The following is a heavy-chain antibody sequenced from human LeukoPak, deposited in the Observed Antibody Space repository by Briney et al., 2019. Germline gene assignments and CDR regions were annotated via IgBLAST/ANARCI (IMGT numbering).Heavy chain of an antibody. CDR3: ARLGGVVEGMDV. CDR2: IYYSGST. J-gene: IGHJ6*02. D-gene: IGHD2-15*01. V-gene: IGHV4-59*08. Sequence: KPSETLSLTCTVSGGSISSYYWSWIRQPPGKGLEWIGYIYYSGSTNYNPSLKSRVTISVDTSKNQFSLKLSSVTAADTAVYYCARLGGVVEGMDVWGQGTTVTVSS. CDR1: GGSISSYY.